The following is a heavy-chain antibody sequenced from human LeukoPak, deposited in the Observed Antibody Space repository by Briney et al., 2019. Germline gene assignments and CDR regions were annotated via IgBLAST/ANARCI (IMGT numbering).Heavy chain of an antibody. Sequence: GRSLRLSRAASGFSFSDSRTHCVSQASGRWRGWVGRVRDRANSYATGYAASVEGRFNITRDDSENTAYLQMNSLIIEDTAVYYCTRQRPQTGTFDYWGQGVLVTVSS. CDR3: TRQRPQTGTFDY. CDR1: GFSFSDSR. V-gene: IGHV3-73*01. J-gene: IGHJ4*02. D-gene: IGHD3-9*01. CDR2: VRDRANSYAT.